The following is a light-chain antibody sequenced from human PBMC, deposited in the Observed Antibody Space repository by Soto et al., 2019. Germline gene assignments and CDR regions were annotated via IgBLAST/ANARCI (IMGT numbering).Light chain of an antibody. CDR2: EVS. V-gene: IGLV2-8*01. J-gene: IGLJ3*02. CDR3: SFIGV. Sequence: QSALTQPPSASGSPGQSVTISCTGTSSDVGGYNYVSWYQQHPGKAPKLMIYEVSKRPSGVPDRFSGSKSGNTASLTVSGLQADDPADYYCSFIGVFAEGTKLPAL. CDR1: SSDVGGYNY.